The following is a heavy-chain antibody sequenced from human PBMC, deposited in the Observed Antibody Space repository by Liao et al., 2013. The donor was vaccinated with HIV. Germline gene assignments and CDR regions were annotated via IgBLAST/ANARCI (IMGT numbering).Heavy chain of an antibody. CDR3: ARVGATYYYYYMDV. V-gene: IGHV4-39*07. D-gene: IGHD2-15*01. CDR2: IYYSGST. CDR1: GGSTSSSSYY. Sequence: QVQLQESGPGLVKPSQTLSLTCTVSGGSTSSSSYYWGWIRQPPGKGLEWIGNIYYSGSTHYNPSLKRRVTVSVETSTNQFFLKLRSVTAADTAVYYCARVGATYYYYYMDVWGSGTTVTVSS. J-gene: IGHJ6*03.